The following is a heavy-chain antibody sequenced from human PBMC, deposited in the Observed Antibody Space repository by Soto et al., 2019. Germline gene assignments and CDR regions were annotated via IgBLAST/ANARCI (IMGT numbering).Heavy chain of an antibody. J-gene: IGHJ4*02. Sequence: SETLSLTCAVSGYSISSGYYWGWIRQPPGKGPEWIGSIYHSGSTYYNPSLKSRVTISVDTSKNQFSLKLSSVTAADTAVYYCARGSGATIFSTAFDYWGQGTLVTVSS. CDR1: GYSISSGYY. CDR3: ARGSGATIFSTAFDY. D-gene: IGHD3-3*01. V-gene: IGHV4-38-2*01. CDR2: IYHSGST.